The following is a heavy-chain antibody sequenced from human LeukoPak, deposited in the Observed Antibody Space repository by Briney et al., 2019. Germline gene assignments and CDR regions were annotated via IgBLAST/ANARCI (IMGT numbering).Heavy chain of an antibody. J-gene: IGHJ6*02. D-gene: IGHD2-15*01. CDR1: GGTFSSYA. Sequence: GASVKVSCKASGGTFSSYAISWVRQAPGQGLEWMGGIIPILGTANYAQKFQGRVTLTADESTSTAYMELSSLRSEDTAVYYCARDIVVVVAANGDYYGMDVWGQGTTVTVSS. CDR3: ARDIVVVVAANGDYYGMDV. CDR2: IIPILGTA. V-gene: IGHV1-69*13.